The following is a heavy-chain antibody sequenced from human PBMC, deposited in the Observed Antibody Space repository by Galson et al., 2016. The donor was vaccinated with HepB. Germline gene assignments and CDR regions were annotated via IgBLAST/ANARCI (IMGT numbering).Heavy chain of an antibody. CDR1: GFTFSDSA. CDR3: TRRKGKMYYFDY. CDR2: IRSKANNYAT. J-gene: IGHJ4*02. D-gene: IGHD3-16*01. Sequence: SLRLSCAASGFTFSDSAMHWVRQASGKGLEWVVRIRSKANNYATAYAASVKGRFTISRDDSKNTAYLQMNSLKTEDTAVYYCTRRKGKMYYFDYWGQGTLVTVSS. V-gene: IGHV3-73*01.